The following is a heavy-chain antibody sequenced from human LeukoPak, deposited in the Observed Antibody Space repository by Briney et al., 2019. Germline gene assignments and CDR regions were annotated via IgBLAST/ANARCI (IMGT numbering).Heavy chain of an antibody. CDR2: INPNSGGT. Sequence: ASVKVSCKVSGYTFTGYYMHWVRQAPGQGLEWMGWINPNSGGTNYAQKFQGRVTMTRDTSISTAYMELSRLRSDDTAVYYCARVGGYSYGYGFDYWGQGTLVTVSS. V-gene: IGHV1-2*02. J-gene: IGHJ4*02. CDR1: GYTFTGYY. D-gene: IGHD5-18*01. CDR3: ARVGGYSYGYGFDY.